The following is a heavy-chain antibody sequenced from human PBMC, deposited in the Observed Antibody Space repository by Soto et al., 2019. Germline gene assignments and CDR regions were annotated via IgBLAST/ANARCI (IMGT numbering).Heavy chain of an antibody. CDR3: ARQITMVRGVIIEDWFDP. D-gene: IGHD3-10*01. Sequence: SGPTLVNPTQTLTLTCTFSGFSLSTSGVGVGWIRQPPGKALEWLALIYWDDDKRYSPSLKSRLTITKDTSKNQVVLTMTNMDPVDTATYYCARQITMVRGVIIEDWFDPWGQGTLVTVS. CDR1: GFSLSTSGVG. V-gene: IGHV2-5*02. J-gene: IGHJ5*02. CDR2: IYWDDDK.